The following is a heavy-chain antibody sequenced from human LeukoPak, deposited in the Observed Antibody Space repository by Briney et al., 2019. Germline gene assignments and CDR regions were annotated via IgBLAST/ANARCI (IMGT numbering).Heavy chain of an antibody. CDR3: ARHSRLWFGELYRWFDP. D-gene: IGHD3-10*01. CDR2: INHSGST. J-gene: IGHJ5*02. Sequence: SETLSLTCAVYGGSFSGHYWSWIRQPPGKGLEWIGEINHSGSTNYNPSLKSRVTISVDTSKNQFSLKLSSVTAADTAVYYCARHSRLWFGELYRWFDPWGQGTLVTVSS. CDR1: GGSFSGHY. V-gene: IGHV4-34*01.